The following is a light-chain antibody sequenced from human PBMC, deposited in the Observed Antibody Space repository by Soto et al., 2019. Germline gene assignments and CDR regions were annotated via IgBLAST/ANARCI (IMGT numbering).Light chain of an antibody. Sequence: QSALTQPASVSGSPGQSITISCTGTSSDVGGYNYVSWYQQHPGKAPKLMIFDVSNRPSGVSNRFSDSKSGTTTSLTISGLQAEDEADYYCSSYTSSSTPYVFGTGTKVTVL. CDR3: SSYTSSSTPYV. CDR2: DVS. CDR1: SSDVGGYNY. J-gene: IGLJ1*01. V-gene: IGLV2-14*01.